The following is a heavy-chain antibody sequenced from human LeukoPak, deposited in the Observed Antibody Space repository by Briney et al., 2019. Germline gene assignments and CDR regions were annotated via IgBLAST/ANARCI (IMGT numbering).Heavy chain of an antibody. Sequence: SETLSLTCAVYGGSFSGYYWSWIRQPPGKGLEWIGEINHSGSTNYNPSLKSRVTISVDTSKNQFSLKLSSVTAADTAVYYCARVNQVLRYFAKYYYYYYMDVWGKGTTVTISS. V-gene: IGHV4-34*01. CDR1: GGSFSGYY. CDR2: INHSGST. CDR3: ARVNQVLRYFAKYYYYYYMDV. D-gene: IGHD3-9*01. J-gene: IGHJ6*03.